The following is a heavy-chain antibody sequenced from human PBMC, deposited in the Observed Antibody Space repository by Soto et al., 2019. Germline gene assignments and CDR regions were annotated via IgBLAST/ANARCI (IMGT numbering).Heavy chain of an antibody. CDR3: AREGPAPYYYYGMDV. CDR1: GYSFTTYG. V-gene: IGHV1-18*01. Sequence: QVQLVQSRGEVKKPGASVKVSCKTSGYSFTTYGISWVRQAPGQGLEWMGWISGYNGNTNYAQKPQCRVTMTTDTSTSTAYMELRSLRSDDTAVYYCAREGPAPYYYYGMDVWGQGSTVTVSS. CDR2: ISGYNGNT. J-gene: IGHJ6*02.